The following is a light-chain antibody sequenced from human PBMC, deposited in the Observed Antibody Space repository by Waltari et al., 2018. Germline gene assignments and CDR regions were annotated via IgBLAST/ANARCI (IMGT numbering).Light chain of an antibody. CDR3: QQYGSSPIT. Sequence: EIVLTQSPGPLPLSPGERATLSCMASQDVSNNYLAWYQQKPGQAPRLLLYSASTTTTDIPDRFSGSGSGTDFTFTISRLEPEDFAVYYCQQYGSSPITFGQGTRLEIK. V-gene: IGKV3-20*01. CDR1: QDVSNNY. CDR2: SAS. J-gene: IGKJ5*01.